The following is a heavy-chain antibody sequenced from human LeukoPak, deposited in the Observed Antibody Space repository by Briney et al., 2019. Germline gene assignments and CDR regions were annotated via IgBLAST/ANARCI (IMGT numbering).Heavy chain of an antibody. Sequence: SETLSLTCTVSGGSISSHYWSWFRQPPGKGLECIGYIYYSGSTSYNPSLKSRLTISVDTSKNQFSLKLSSVTAADTAVYYCARGGWYQDYWGQGTLVTVSS. J-gene: IGHJ4*02. D-gene: IGHD6-19*01. CDR3: ARGGWYQDY. V-gene: IGHV4-59*08. CDR2: IYYSGST. CDR1: GGSISSHY.